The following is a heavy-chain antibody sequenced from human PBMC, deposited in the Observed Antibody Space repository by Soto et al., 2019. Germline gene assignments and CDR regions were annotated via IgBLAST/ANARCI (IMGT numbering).Heavy chain of an antibody. CDR1: GDSVSGNSAA. CDR2: TYYRSKWYN. Sequence: SQTLSLTCAISGDSVSGNSAAWNWIRQSPSRDLEWLGRTYYRSKWYNDYAVSVKSRITINPDTSKNQFSLQLNSVTPEDTAVYYCARGQQLEHYYYYYGMDVWGQGTTVTVSS. J-gene: IGHJ6*02. CDR3: ARGQQLEHYYYYYGMDV. V-gene: IGHV6-1*01. D-gene: IGHD6-13*01.